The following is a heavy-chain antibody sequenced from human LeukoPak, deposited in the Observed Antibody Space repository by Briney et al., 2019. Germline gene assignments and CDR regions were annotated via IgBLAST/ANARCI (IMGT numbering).Heavy chain of an antibody. D-gene: IGHD1-1*01. Sequence: PGGSLRLSCAASGFTFSSYWMNWARQVPGKGLVWVSRINNDGSSASYVDSVKGRFTISRDNAKNTLFLQMNSLRAEDTAVYYCARRGTGHGMDVWGQGTTVIVSS. CDR1: GFTFSSYW. CDR2: INNDGSSA. V-gene: IGHV3-74*01. J-gene: IGHJ6*02. CDR3: ARRGTGHGMDV.